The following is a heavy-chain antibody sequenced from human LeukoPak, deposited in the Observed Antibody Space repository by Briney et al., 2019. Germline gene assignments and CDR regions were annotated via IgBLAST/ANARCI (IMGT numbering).Heavy chain of an antibody. D-gene: IGHD2-21*01. CDR2: ISLNSGDI. CDR3: ARADRLHGGPYLIGP. J-gene: IGHJ5*02. V-gene: IGHV1-2*02. Sequence: ASVKVSCKASGYSFTDYYMHWVRQAPGQGLEWMGWISLNSGDIKSAQKFQGRVTMTRDTSITTVYMEVSWLTSDDTAIYYCARADRLHGGPYLIGPWGQGTLVTVSS. CDR1: GYSFTDYY.